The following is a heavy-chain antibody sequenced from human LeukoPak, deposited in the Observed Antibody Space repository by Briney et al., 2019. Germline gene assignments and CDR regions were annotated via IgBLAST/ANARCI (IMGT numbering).Heavy chain of an antibody. CDR1: GVSISSYY. CDR3: SIFGAGGFRAFDY. J-gene: IGHJ4*02. V-gene: IGHV4-59*12. Sequence: SETLSLTCTASGVSISSYYWSWIRQPPGKGLEWIGYIYYSGSTKYYPSLKSGVSISVDTYKNQFSLKLSSVTRAETTAFYYSIFGAGGFRAFDYWGQGTLVTVSS. CDR2: IYYSGST. D-gene: IGHD3-9*01.